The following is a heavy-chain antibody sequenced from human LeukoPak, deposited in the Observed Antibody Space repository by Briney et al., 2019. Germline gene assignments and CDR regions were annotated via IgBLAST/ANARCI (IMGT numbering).Heavy chain of an antibody. CDR3: ARQHYGGNSVPWDY. CDR1: GYTFTSYA. V-gene: IGHV1-18*01. J-gene: IGHJ4*02. CDR2: ISAYNGNT. D-gene: IGHD4-23*01. Sequence: ASVKVSCKASGYTFTSYAMNWVRQAPGQGLEWMGWISAYNGNTKYAQNLQGRVTMTTDTSTTTAYMELRSLRSDDTAAYYCARQHYGGNSVPWDYWGQGTLVTVSS.